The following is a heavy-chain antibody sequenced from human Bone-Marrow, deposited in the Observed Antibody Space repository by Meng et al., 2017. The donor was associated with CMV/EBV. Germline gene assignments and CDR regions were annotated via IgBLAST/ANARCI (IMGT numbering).Heavy chain of an antibody. CDR1: GFTFRSYA. V-gene: IGHV3-30*04. CDR3: AKECEWLGENCFQH. Sequence: GESLKISCAASGFTFRSYAMHWVRQAPGKGLEWVAVISYDGSNKYYADSVKGRFTISRDNSKNTLYLQMNSLRAEDSAVYYGAKECEWLGENCFQHWGQGTLVTVSS. CDR2: ISYDGSNK. J-gene: IGHJ1*01. D-gene: IGHD6-19*01.